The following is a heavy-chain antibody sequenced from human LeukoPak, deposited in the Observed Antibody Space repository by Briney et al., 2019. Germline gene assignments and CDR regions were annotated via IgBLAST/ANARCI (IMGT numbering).Heavy chain of an antibody. CDR2: ISYSGST. CDR1: GGSISSYY. CDR3: ARASGLLRFLEWLPAYFDY. Sequence: SETMFLSCTVSGGSISSYYWSWIRQPPGKGLEWIGYISYSGSTNYNPSLKSRVTISVVTSKKQFSLKLSSVTAADTAVYYCARASGLLRFLEWLPAYFDYWGERPLLTVSS. J-gene: IGHJ4*02. V-gene: IGHV4-59*01. D-gene: IGHD3-3*01.